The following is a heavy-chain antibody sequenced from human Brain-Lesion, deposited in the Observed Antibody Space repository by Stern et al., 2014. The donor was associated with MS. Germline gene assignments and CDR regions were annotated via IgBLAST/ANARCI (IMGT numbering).Heavy chain of an antibody. Sequence: QVQLVESGPGLVKPSETLSLTCTVAGGSVSSTSYAWAWIRQPPGKGLEWIGTIYYSGNTYYSPSLKSRLTLSLATSKNPFSLPLGSVTAADTAVYYCAGEEDIRYCSGGSCTGNWFDPWGQGTLVTVSS. CDR3: AGEEDIRYCSGGSCTGNWFDP. CDR1: GGSVSSTSYA. CDR2: IYYSGNT. J-gene: IGHJ5*02. D-gene: IGHD2-15*01. V-gene: IGHV4-39*01.